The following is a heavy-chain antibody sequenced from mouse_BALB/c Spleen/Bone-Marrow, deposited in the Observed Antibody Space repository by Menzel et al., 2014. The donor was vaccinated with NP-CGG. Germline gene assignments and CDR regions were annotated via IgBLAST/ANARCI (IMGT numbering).Heavy chain of an antibody. J-gene: IGHJ1*01. CDR2: INPSSGYT. V-gene: IGHV1-4*01. Sequence: VQLQQSGAELARPGASVKMSCKASGYTFTSYTMHWVKQRPEQGLEWIGYINPSSGYTNYNQKFKDKATLTAEKSSSTAYMQLSSLTSEDSAVYYCARSLRWYFDVWGAGTTVTVSS. CDR1: GYTFTSYT. CDR3: ARSLRWYFDV. D-gene: IGHD1-1*01.